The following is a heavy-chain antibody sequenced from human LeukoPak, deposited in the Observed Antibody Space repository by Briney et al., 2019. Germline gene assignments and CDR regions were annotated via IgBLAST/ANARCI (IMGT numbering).Heavy chain of an antibody. CDR3: ARQLGYCSDGSCYFDY. CDR1: GFTFSNYA. D-gene: IGHD2-15*01. V-gene: IGHV3-23*01. Sequence: GGSVRLSCAASGFTFSNYAMSWVRQAPGRGLEWVSAISGSGGSTYYADSVKGRFTISRDNSKNTLHLQMNSLRAEDTAVYHCARQLGYCSDGSCYFDYWGQGTLVPVSS. CDR2: ISGSGGST. J-gene: IGHJ4*02.